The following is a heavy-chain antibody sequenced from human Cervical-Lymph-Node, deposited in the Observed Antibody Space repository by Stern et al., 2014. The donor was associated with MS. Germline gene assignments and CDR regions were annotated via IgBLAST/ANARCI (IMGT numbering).Heavy chain of an antibody. CDR1: RDTFSHYA. CDR2: IIPGLGTT. Sequence: MQLVESGDEVKKPGSSGKVSCKASRDTFSHYALSWVRQAPEHGLEWMGGIIPGLGTTRYAQKFQGRITISADTSTNTLYMELSSLRSEDTAVYFCARDQGDYGSGSENSWFDPWGQGTLVTVSS. CDR3: ARDQGDYGSGSENSWFDP. D-gene: IGHD3-10*01. V-gene: IGHV1-69*06. J-gene: IGHJ5*02.